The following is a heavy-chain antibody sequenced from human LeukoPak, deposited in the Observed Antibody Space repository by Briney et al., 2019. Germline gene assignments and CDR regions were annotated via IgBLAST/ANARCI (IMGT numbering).Heavy chain of an antibody. D-gene: IGHD2-15*01. CDR2: INHSGST. Sequence: SETLSLTCAVYGGSFSGYYWSWIRQPPGKGLEWIGEINHSGSTNYNPSLKSRVTISVDTSKTQFSLKLSSVTAADTAVYYCARRVVALYFDYWGQGTLVTVSS. V-gene: IGHV4-34*01. CDR3: ARRVVALYFDY. J-gene: IGHJ4*02. CDR1: GGSFSGYY.